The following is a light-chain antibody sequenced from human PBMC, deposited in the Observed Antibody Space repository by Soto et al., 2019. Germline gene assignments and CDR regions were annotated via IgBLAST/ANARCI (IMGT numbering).Light chain of an antibody. V-gene: IGLV2-14*03. Sequence: QSVLTQPASVSGSPGQSITISCTGTSSDVGGYNSVSWYQHHPGKAPKLIIYDVRNRPSGVSSRFSASKSGNTASLTISGLQADDEADYYCSSFTSSTTVVFGGGTQLTVL. CDR2: DVR. CDR1: SSDVGGYNS. CDR3: SSFTSSTTVV. J-gene: IGLJ2*01.